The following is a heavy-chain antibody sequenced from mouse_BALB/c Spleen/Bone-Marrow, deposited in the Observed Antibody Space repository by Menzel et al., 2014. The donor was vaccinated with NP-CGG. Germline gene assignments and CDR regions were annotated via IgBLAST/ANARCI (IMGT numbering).Heavy chain of an antibody. V-gene: IGHV1-54*01. CDR1: GYAFTNYL. Sequence: QVQLKQSGAELVRPGTSVKVSCKASGYAFTNYLIEWVKQRPGQGLEWIGVINPGSGGTNYNEKFKGKATLTADKSSSTDYMQLSSMTSDDSAVYFCARWDYAMDYWGQGTSVTVSS. CDR2: INPGSGGT. CDR3: ARWDYAMDY. J-gene: IGHJ4*01.